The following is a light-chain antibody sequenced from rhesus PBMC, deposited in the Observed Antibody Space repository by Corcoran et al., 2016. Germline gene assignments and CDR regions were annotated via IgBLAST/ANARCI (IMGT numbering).Light chain of an antibody. J-gene: IGKJ1*01. Sequence: IVMTQNQISLSATSGEPAPISCRSSQSLLRSNGYIYLHWYLQKPGQSPQLFIYLVSNRASGVPARSSGSGSGTDFTLEISRVEAEGVGVYYGEQTLQTPRTFGQGTKVEIK. V-gene: IGKV2-78*01. CDR1: QSLLRSNGYIY. CDR2: LVS. CDR3: EQTLQTPRT.